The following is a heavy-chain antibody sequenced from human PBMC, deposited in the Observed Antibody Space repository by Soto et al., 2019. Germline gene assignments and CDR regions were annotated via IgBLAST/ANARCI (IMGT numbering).Heavy chain of an antibody. CDR2: ISGSGGST. D-gene: IGHD3-3*01. CDR3: AKDSAGIYDFWSGYSYYFDY. CDR1: GFTFSSYA. Sequence: GGSLRLSCAASGFTFSSYAMSWVRQAPGKGLEWVSAISGSGGSTYYADSVKGRFTISRDNSKNTLYLQMNSLRAEDTAVYYCAKDSAGIYDFWSGYSYYFDYWGRGTLVTVSS. V-gene: IGHV3-23*01. J-gene: IGHJ4*02.